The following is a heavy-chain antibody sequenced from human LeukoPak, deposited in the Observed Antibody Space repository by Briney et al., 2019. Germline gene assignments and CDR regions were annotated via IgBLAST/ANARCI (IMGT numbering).Heavy chain of an antibody. CDR3: ARVPDILTGSWFDP. V-gene: IGHV5-51*01. D-gene: IGHD3-9*01. CDR1: GYTFTNYW. J-gene: IGHJ5*02. CDR2: IYPGDSDT. Sequence: GESLKISCKGSGYTFTNYWIGWVRHMPGKGLEFMGIIYPGDSDTRYSPPFQGQVTISVDKSINTAYLQWSSLKASDSAMYYCARVPDILTGSWFDPWGQGTLVTVSS.